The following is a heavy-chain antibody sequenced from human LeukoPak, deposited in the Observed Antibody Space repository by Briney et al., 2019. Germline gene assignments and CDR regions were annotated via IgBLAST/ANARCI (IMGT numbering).Heavy chain of an antibody. CDR2: IKSKTDGGTT. CDR1: GFTFSNAW. J-gene: IGHJ3*02. D-gene: IGHD2-15*01. V-gene: IGHV3-15*01. CDR3: TTEDIVVVVAANAFDI. Sequence: GGSLRLSRAASGFTFSNAWMSWVRQAPGKGLEWVGRIKSKTDGGTTDYAAPVKGRFSISRDDSKNTLYLQMNSLKTEDTAVYYCTTEDIVVVVAANAFDIWGQGTMVTVSS.